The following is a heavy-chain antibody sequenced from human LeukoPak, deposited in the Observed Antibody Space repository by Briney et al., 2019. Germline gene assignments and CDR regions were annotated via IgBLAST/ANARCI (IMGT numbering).Heavy chain of an antibody. CDR2: INQDGSEK. V-gene: IGHV3-7*01. CDR3: ARDTGFMDV. J-gene: IGHJ6*02. D-gene: IGHD4-11*01. Sequence: PGGSLRLSCAASGFTFSIYWMTWVRQAPGKGLEWVANINQDGSEKYYVDSVKGRFTISRDNAKNSLYLQMNSLRAEDTAVYYCARDTGFMDVWGQGTTVTVSS. CDR1: GFTFSIYW.